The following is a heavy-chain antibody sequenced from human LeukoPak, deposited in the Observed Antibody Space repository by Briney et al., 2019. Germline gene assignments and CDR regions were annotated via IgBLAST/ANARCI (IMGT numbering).Heavy chain of an antibody. CDR3: TRDRSRAEDD. Sequence: GGSLRLSCAASGFTFNTYGMHWVRQAPGKGLGWVANINQGGSDKYYVDSVKGRFTISRDNANNLLYLQMNSLRGEDTAVYYCTRDRSRAEDDWGQGTLVTVSS. CDR1: GFTFNTYG. CDR2: INQGGSDK. D-gene: IGHD1-14*01. V-gene: IGHV3-7*01. J-gene: IGHJ4*02.